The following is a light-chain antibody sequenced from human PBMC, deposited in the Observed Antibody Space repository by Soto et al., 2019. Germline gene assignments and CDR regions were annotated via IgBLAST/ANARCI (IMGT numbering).Light chain of an antibody. Sequence: EIVLTQSPGTLSLSPGDRATLSCRASQSISATFLAWYQHKPGQAPRVLIYGASRRATGIPDRFSGSGSGTDFTLTISRLEPEDFALYYCQQYDSGWTFGQRTKVEMK. CDR1: QSISATF. V-gene: IGKV3-20*01. CDR3: QQYDSGWT. CDR2: GAS. J-gene: IGKJ1*01.